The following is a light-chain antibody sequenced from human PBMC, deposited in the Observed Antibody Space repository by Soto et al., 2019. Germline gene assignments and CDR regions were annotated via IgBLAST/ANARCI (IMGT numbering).Light chain of an antibody. CDR3: QQRSNWPLT. CDR1: QSIRSY. Sequence: EIVLTQSPATLSLSPGERVTLSCRASQSIRSYIVWYQQKPGQAPRLLIYDASNSATGIPARLSGSGFGTDFTLTFSILEAEDFAVYYCQQRSNWPLTFGGGTKVDIK. J-gene: IGKJ4*01. CDR2: DAS. V-gene: IGKV3-11*01.